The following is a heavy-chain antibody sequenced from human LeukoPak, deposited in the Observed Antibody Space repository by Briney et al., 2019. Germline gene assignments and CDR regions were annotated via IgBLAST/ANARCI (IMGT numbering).Heavy chain of an antibody. CDR1: RYTFTTYD. J-gene: IGHJ4*02. Sequence: ASVKVSCKGSRYTFTTYDINWVRQAAGQGLEWMGWMNPNSGDTAYAQKFQGRVAMTRDTSISTAYMELSSLRSEDTAVYYCARGLGDYYDTSDFYYAVPAHWGQGTLVTVSS. V-gene: IGHV1-8*01. D-gene: IGHD3-22*01. CDR2: MNPNSGDT. CDR3: ARGLGDYYDTSDFYYAVPAH.